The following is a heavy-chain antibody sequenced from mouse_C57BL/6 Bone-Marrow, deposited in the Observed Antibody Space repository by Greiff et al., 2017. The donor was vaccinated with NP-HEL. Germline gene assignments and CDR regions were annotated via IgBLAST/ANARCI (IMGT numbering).Heavy chain of an antibody. J-gene: IGHJ3*01. CDR1: GFNIKDYY. V-gene: IGHV14-2*01. CDR2: IDPEDGET. CDR3: ARHYGGSQPSFAY. Sequence: EVQLQQSGAELVKPGASVKLSCTASGFNIKDYYMPWVKQRTEQGLEWIGRIDPEDGETKYAPKFQGKATITADTSSNTAYLQLSSLTSEDTAVYYCARHYGGSQPSFAYWGQGTLVTVSA. D-gene: IGHD1-1*01.